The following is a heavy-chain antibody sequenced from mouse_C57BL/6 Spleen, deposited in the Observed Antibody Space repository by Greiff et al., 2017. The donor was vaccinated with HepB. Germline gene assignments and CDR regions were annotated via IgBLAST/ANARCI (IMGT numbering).Heavy chain of an antibody. CDR3: ARQDGYLSYWYFDV. CDR2: IYPGSGNT. D-gene: IGHD2-3*01. CDR1: GYTFTDYY. J-gene: IGHJ1*03. V-gene: IGHV1-76*01. Sequence: QVHVKQSGAELVRPGASVKLSCKASGYTFTDYYINWVKQRPGQGLEWIARIYPGSGNTYYNEKFKGKATLTAEKSSSTAYVQLSSLTSEDSAVYFCARQDGYLSYWYFDVWGTGTTVTVSS.